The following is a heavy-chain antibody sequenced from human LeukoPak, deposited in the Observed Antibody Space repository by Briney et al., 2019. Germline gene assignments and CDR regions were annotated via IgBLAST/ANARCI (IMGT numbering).Heavy chain of an antibody. Sequence: GRSLRLSCAASGFTFDDYAMHWVRQAPGKGLEWVSGISWNSGSIGYADSVKGRFTISRDNRENSLYLQMNSLRPEDTALYYCTTGGYFDYWGQGTLVTVSS. CDR2: ISWNSGSI. D-gene: IGHD1-14*01. CDR1: GFTFDDYA. V-gene: IGHV3-9*01. CDR3: TTGGYFDY. J-gene: IGHJ4*02.